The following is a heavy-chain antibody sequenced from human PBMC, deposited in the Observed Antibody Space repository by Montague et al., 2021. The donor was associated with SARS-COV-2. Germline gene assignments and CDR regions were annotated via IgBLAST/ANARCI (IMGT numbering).Heavy chain of an antibody. D-gene: IGHD3-16*01. Sequence: SETLSLTCTVSGGSISSDYWTWIRQPPGKGLEWIGFVYYRGNTYYNPSLRGRVTISLDTSKNQFSLKMYSVTAADTATYFCVAGGDSAKAGAYWGQGTLVTVSS. J-gene: IGHJ4*02. V-gene: IGHV4-59*12. CDR3: VAGGDSAKAGAY. CDR1: GGSISSDY. CDR2: VYYRGNT.